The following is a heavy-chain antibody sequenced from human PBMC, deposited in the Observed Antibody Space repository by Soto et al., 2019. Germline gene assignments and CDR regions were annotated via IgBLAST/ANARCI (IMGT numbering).Heavy chain of an antibody. CDR3: ATSFGSGSRAFDY. V-gene: IGHV1-69*02. D-gene: IGHD3-10*01. CDR1: GDTFNFYT. J-gene: IGHJ4*02. CDR2: FNPILSFS. Sequence: QVQLVQSGAEVKKPGSSVKVSCKASGDTFNFYTINWVRQAPGLGLEWMGRFNPILSFSNSALKFQGRVTLTADKSTSTAYRVLSSLRPEDTAIYYCATSFGSGSRAFDYWGQGALVTVSS.